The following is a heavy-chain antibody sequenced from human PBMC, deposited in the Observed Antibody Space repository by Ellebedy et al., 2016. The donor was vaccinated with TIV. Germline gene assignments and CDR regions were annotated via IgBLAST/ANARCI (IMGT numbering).Heavy chain of an antibody. J-gene: IGHJ4*02. CDR2: IYYSGST. Sequence: SETLSLTCSVSGDSISSGGYYWSWIRQHPVKGLEWIGHIYYSGSTYYNPSLESRTTITVDTSKNQFSLKLSSVTAADTAVYYCARGQRRNDYWGQGTLVTVSS. V-gene: IGHV4-31*03. CDR1: GDSISSGGYY. CDR3: ARGQRRNDY.